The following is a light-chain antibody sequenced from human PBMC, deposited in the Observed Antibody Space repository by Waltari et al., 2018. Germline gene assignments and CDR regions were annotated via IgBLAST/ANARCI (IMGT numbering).Light chain of an antibody. CDR3: QKYRSLPAT. V-gene: IGKV3-20*01. CDR1: PSVGKY. J-gene: IGKJ1*01. CDR2: HAS. Sequence: EVVLTQSPGTLSLSPGEGATLSCRASPSVGKYLAWYQQRPGQAPRLLSYHASIRATGIPDRFSGSGSETDFSLTISRLEPEDFAVYYCQKYRSLPATFGQGTKVEI.